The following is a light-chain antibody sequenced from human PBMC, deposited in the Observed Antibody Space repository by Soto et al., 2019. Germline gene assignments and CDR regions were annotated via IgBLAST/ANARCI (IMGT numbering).Light chain of an antibody. J-gene: IGKJ4*01. V-gene: IGKV1-33*01. CDR1: QDISDY. CDR2: DAS. Sequence: DIQMTQSPSSLSASVGDRVTITCQASQDISDYLNWYQQKPGKAPKLLIYDASNLEPGAPSRFSGGGFGTDFSFTISSLQAEDIGIYYCQQYDNVPLTFGGGTKLEIK. CDR3: QQYDNVPLT.